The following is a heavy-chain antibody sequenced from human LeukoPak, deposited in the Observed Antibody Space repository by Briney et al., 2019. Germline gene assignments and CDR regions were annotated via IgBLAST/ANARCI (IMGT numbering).Heavy chain of an antibody. CDR3: ARVLEDSGFDP. V-gene: IGHV1-69*13. Sequence: GASVKVSCKASGGTFSSYAISWVRQAPGQGLEWMGGIIPIFGTANYAQKFQGRVTITADESTSPAYLELSSLRSDDTAVYYCARVLEDSGFDPWGQGTLVTVSS. J-gene: IGHJ5*02. CDR2: IIPIFGTA. CDR1: GGTFSSYA. D-gene: IGHD1-1*01.